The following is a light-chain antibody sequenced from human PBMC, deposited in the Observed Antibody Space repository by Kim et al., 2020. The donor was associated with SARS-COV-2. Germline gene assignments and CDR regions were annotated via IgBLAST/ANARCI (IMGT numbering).Light chain of an antibody. CDR1: QSVSSSY. CDR2: GAS. Sequence: LSPGERATISCRASQSVSSSYSAWYQQKPGQAPRLLIYGASSRATGIPDRFSGSGSGTDFTLTISRLEPEDFAVYYCQQYGSSLYTFGQGTKLEI. CDR3: QQYGSSLYT. J-gene: IGKJ2*01. V-gene: IGKV3-20*01.